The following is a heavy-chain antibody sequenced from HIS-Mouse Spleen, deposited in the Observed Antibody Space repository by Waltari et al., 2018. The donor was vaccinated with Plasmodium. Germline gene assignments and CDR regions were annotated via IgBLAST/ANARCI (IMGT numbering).Heavy chain of an antibody. CDR3: AKSSKGTGDLWDY. Sequence: EVQLLESGGGLVQPGGSLRLSCAASGFPFSSYAMSWVRQAPGKGRGWCSGMRGSGGSTNYADSVKGRFTRSRDNSKNTLYLQMNSLRAEDTAVYYCAKSSKGTGDLWDYWGQGTLVTVSS. CDR1: GFPFSSYA. CDR2: MRGSGGST. V-gene: IGHV3-23*01. D-gene: IGHD7-27*01. J-gene: IGHJ4*02.